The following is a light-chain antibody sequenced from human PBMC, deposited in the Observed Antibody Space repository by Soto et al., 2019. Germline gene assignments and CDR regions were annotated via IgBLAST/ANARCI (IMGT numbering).Light chain of an antibody. CDR1: SSDVGSSNL. CDR3: CSFAGSNTLV. Sequence: QSVLTQPASVSGSPGQSITISCTGTSSDVGSSNLVSWYQQHPGKAPKVMIYGVSTRPSGVSNRFSGSKSDNTASLTISGLQAEDEADYYCCSFAGSNTLVFGGGTKVTVL. V-gene: IGLV2-23*02. CDR2: GVS. J-gene: IGLJ2*01.